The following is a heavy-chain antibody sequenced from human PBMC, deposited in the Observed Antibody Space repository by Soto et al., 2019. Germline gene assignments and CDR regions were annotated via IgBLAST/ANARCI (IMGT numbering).Heavy chain of an antibody. D-gene: IGHD2-2*01. CDR3: AKGIHTTNCDKFDP. J-gene: IGHJ5*02. V-gene: IGHV3-53*01. CDR1: GFTVSSNY. CDR2: IYSGGST. Sequence: GGSLRLSCAASGFTVSSNYMSWVRQAPGKGLEWVSVIYSGGSTYYADSVKGRFALSRDNSKNTVFLQMNNLRAEDTAHYYCAKGIHTTNCDKFDPWGQGTLVTVSS.